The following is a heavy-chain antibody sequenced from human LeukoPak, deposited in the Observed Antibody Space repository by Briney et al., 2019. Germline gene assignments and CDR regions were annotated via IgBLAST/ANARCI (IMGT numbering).Heavy chain of an antibody. Sequence: SETLSLTCSVSGGSISDNYWSWIRQPAGKGLEWIGRIYISGSTNYNPSLKSRVNTSKNQFSLRLSSVTAADTAVYFCARFLRIGGTPQNYYYYAMDVWGQGTTVIVSS. CDR3: ARFLRIGGTPQNYYYYAMDV. J-gene: IGHJ6*02. CDR2: IYISGST. V-gene: IGHV4-4*07. D-gene: IGHD3-16*01. CDR1: GGSISDNY.